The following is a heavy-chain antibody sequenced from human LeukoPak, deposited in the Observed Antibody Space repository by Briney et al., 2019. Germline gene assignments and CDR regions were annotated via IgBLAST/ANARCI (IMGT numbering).Heavy chain of an antibody. Sequence: TGGSLRLSCAASGFTFSSYAMSWLRQPPGKGLEWVSTINANSGTTSYAASVRGRFTISRDNSKNTLYLQLNTLRADDTATYYCAKPISGGLAVTADWFHPWGQGTLVVVSS. J-gene: IGHJ5*01. V-gene: IGHV3-23*01. CDR1: GFTFSSYA. D-gene: IGHD6-19*01. CDR3: AKPISGGLAVTADWFHP. CDR2: INANSGTT.